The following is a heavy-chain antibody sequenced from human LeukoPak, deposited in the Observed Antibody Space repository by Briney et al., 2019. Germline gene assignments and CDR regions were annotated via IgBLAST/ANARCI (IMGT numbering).Heavy chain of an antibody. CDR3: AKPKDTAVGRYFDY. Sequence: GGSLRLSCAASGFTFSNYAMSWVRQAPGKGLEWVSAISASGGSTYYADSVKGRFTISRDNSKNTLHLQMNSLSAEDTTVYYCAKPKDTAVGRYFDYWGQGTLVTVSS. CDR2: ISASGGST. CDR1: GFTFSNYA. V-gene: IGHV3-23*01. J-gene: IGHJ4*02. D-gene: IGHD2-2*01.